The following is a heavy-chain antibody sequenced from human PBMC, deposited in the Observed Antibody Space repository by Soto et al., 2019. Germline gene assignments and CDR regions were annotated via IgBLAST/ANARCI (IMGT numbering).Heavy chain of an antibody. CDR3: ARDYYDSSGYYSLAFAY. D-gene: IGHD3-22*01. CDR1: GFTFSSYS. Sequence: GGSLRLSCAASGFTFSSYSMNCVRQAPGKGLEWVSSISSSSSYIYYADSVKGRFTISRDNGKNSLYLQMNSLRAEDTAVYYCARDYYDSSGYYSLAFAYWGQGTLVTVSS. CDR2: ISSSSSYI. V-gene: IGHV3-21*01. J-gene: IGHJ4*02.